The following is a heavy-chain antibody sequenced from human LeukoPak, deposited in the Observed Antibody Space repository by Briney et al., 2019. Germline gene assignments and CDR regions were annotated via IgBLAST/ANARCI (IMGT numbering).Heavy chain of an antibody. CDR3: ARLGPSYYYYYGMDV. V-gene: IGHV1-69*13. CDR1: GGTFSSYA. CDR2: IIPIFGTA. Sequence: ASVKVPCKASGGTFSSYAISWVRQAPGQGLEWMGGIIPIFGTANYAQKFQGRVTITADESTSTAYMELSSLRSEDTAVYYCARLGPSYYYYYGMDVWGQGTTVTVSS. D-gene: IGHD7-27*01. J-gene: IGHJ6*02.